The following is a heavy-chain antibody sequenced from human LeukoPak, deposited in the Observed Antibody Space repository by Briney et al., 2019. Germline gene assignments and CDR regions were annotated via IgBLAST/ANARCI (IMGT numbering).Heavy chain of an antibody. J-gene: IGHJ5*02. CDR2: LYHSWST. V-gene: IGHV4-38-2*01. CDR3: ARHSQYSSSSEWFDP. D-gene: IGHD6-6*01. CDR1: GYSISSGYY. Sequence: PPQTLSLTCAVSGYSISSGYYWGWIRQPPGKGLEWIGSLYHSWSTYYNPSFKSRVTISVDTSKNQFSLKLSSVTAADTAVYYCARHSQYSSSSEWFDPWGQGTLVTVSS.